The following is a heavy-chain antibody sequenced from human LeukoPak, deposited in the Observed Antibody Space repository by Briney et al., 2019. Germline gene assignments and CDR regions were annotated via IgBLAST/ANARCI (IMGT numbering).Heavy chain of an antibody. CDR2: INHSGST. J-gene: IGHJ4*02. CDR1: GGSFSGYY. D-gene: IGHD3-22*01. V-gene: IGHV4-34*01. CDR3: ARLLGWSSGYSFDY. Sequence: SETLSLTCAVYGGSFSGYYWSWIRQPPGKGLEWIGEINHSGSTNYNPSLKSRVTISVDTSKNQFSLKLSSVTAADTAVYYCARLLGWSSGYSFDYWGQGTLVTVSS.